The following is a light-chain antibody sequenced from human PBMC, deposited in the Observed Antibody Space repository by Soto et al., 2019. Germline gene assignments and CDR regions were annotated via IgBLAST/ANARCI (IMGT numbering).Light chain of an antibody. V-gene: IGLV2-23*02. J-gene: IGLJ1*01. Sequence: QSALTQPASVPGSPGQSITIPCPGTSGDVGSYNLVSWYQQHPGKAPKLLIYEVTERPSGVSNRFSGSKSGSTASLTISGPQPDDEADYYCCSYAGNSEVFGTGTKVTVL. CDR3: CSYAGNSEV. CDR1: SGDVGSYNL. CDR2: EVT.